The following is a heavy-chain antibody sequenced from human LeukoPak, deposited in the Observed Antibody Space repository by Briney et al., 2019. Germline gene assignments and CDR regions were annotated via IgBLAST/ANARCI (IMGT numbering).Heavy chain of an antibody. CDR2: IKQDGSEK. V-gene: IGHV3-7*03. Sequence: GGSLRLSCAASEFTFSSYWMSWVRQAPGKGLERVANIKQDGSEKYYVDSVKGRFTISRDNAKNSLYLQMNSLRAEDTAVYYCARARTRGYSGYGEGYWGQGTLVTVSS. CDR3: ARARTRGYSGYGEGY. CDR1: EFTFSSYW. J-gene: IGHJ4*02. D-gene: IGHD5-12*01.